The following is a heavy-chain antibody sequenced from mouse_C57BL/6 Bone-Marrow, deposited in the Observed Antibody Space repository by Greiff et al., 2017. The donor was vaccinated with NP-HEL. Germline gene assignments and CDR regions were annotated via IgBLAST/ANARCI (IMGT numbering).Heavy chain of an antibody. V-gene: IGHV1-82*01. Sequence: QVQLQQPGPELVKPGASVKISCKASGYAFSSSWMNWVKQRPGKGLEWIGRIYPGDGDTNYNGKFKGKATLTADKSSSTAYMQLSSLTSEDSAVYFCASHYYGSSLFDYWGQGTTLTVSS. CDR2: IYPGDGDT. J-gene: IGHJ2*01. CDR3: ASHYYGSSLFDY. CDR1: GYAFSSSW. D-gene: IGHD1-1*01.